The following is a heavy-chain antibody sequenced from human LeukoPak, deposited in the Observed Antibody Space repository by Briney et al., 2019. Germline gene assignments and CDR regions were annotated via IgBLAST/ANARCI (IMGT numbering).Heavy chain of an antibody. V-gene: IGHV3-30*18. CDR2: ISYDGSNK. J-gene: IGHJ4*02. D-gene: IGHD5-18*01. CDR1: GFTLSSYG. CDR3: AKNHLQGRGYSYGSDY. Sequence: GGSLSLSCAASGFTLSSYGMHWVRQAPGKGLEWVAVISYDGSNKYYADSVKGRFTISRDNSKNTLYLQMNSLRAEDTAVYYCAKNHLQGRGYSYGSDYWGQGTLVTVSS.